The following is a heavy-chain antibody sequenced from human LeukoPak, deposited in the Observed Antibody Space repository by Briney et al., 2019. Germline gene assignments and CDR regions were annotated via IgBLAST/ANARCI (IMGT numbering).Heavy chain of an antibody. Sequence: GGSLRLSCAASGITFSNYAMHWVRQAPGKGLEWVAFISYDGNNRGFPDSVKGRFTISRDNSKITVYLQMNSLRAEDTAVYYCAKDLAYGSGSYYFDYWGQGTLVTVSS. J-gene: IGHJ4*02. V-gene: IGHV3-30*18. CDR2: ISYDGNNR. CDR1: GITFSNYA. D-gene: IGHD3-10*01. CDR3: AKDLAYGSGSYYFDY.